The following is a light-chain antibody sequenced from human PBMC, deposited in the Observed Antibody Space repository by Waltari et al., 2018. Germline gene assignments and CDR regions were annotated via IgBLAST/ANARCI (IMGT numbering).Light chain of an antibody. J-gene: IGLJ3*02. CDR3: QVWDTSSDHLWV. CDR2: DNS. CDR1: KIGSKG. Sequence: SYVLTQPPSVSVAPGQTARISCGGNKIGSKGGHWYRQKPGQAPVLVVYDNSDRPSGIPERLSGSNSGNTATLTINRVEAGDEADYYCQVWDTSSDHLWVFGGGTKLTVL. V-gene: IGLV3-21*02.